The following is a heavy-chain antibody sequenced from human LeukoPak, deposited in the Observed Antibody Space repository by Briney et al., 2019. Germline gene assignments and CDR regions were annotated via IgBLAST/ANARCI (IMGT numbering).Heavy chain of an antibody. Sequence: GGSLRLSCLASGFTFSHYGMTWVRQAPGKGLEWVAALSDSGGSTYYADSVKGRLTISRDNSRNTLYLQMNSLRAEDTAVYYCARVGAHSRYYFDYWGQGTLVTVSS. CDR3: ARVGAHSRYYFDY. J-gene: IGHJ4*02. V-gene: IGHV3-23*01. CDR1: GFTFSHYG. CDR2: LSDSGGST. D-gene: IGHD2-15*01.